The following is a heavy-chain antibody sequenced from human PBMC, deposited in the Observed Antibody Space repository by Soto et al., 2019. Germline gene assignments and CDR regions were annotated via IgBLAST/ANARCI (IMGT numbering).Heavy chain of an antibody. J-gene: IGHJ5*02. CDR3: AGVPGDFWSGYYSWFDP. V-gene: IGHV4-59*12. CDR2: IYHSGST. D-gene: IGHD3-3*01. Sequence: SETLSLTCTVSGGSISSYYWSWIRQPPGKGLEWIGYIYHSGSTYYNPSLKSRVTISVDRSKNHFSLKLSSVTAADTAVYYCAGVPGDFWSGYYSWFDPWGQGTLVTVSS. CDR1: GGSISSYY.